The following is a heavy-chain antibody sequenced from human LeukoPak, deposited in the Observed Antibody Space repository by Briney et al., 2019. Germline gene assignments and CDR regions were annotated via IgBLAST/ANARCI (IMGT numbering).Heavy chain of an antibody. D-gene: IGHD2-2*01. CDR1: GFSFSSYA. Sequence: GGSLRLSCAASGFSFSSYAINWVRQVPGKGLEWVSAISGSGGTTYYADSVKGRFTFSRDNSKNTLYMKMNSLRAEDTAIYYCAKGSSSSWYRYYMDVWGKGTTVTISS. J-gene: IGHJ6*03. CDR3: AKGSSSSWYRYYMDV. CDR2: ISGSGGTT. V-gene: IGHV3-23*01.